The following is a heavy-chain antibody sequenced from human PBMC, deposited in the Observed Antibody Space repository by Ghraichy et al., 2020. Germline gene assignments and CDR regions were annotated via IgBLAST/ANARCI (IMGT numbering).Heavy chain of an antibody. CDR3: ARESIGIDSSGYYYYYGMDV. CDR2: INHSGST. D-gene: IGHD3-22*01. J-gene: IGHJ6*02. Sequence: SETLSLTCAVYGGSFSDYYWSWIRQPPGKGLEWIGEINHSGSTNYNPSLKSRVTISVDTSKNQFSLKLSSVTAADTAVYYCARESIGIDSSGYYYYYGMDVWGQGTTVTVSS. V-gene: IGHV4-34*01. CDR1: GGSFSDYY.